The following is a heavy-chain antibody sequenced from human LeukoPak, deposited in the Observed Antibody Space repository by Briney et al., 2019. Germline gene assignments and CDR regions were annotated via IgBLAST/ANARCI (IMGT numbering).Heavy chain of an antibody. CDR1: GFTSSNYA. CDR3: ATGNDAADY. V-gene: IGHV3-30-3*01. D-gene: IGHD1-1*01. J-gene: IGHJ4*02. CDR2: ISYDGSNK. Sequence: PGRSLRLSCAASGFTSSNYAMHWVRQAPGKGLEWVAVISYDGSNKYYADSVKGRSTISRDNSKNTLYLQMNSLRAEDTAVYYCATGNDAADYWGQGTLVTVSS.